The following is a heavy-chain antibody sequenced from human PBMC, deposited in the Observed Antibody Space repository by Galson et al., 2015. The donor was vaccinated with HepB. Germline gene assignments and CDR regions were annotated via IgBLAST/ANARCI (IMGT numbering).Heavy chain of an antibody. CDR2: IYYSGST. Sequence: LSLTCTVSGGSISSSSYYWGWIRQPPGKGLEWIGSIYYSGSTYYNPSLKSRVTISVDTSKNQFSLKLSSVTAAGTAVYYCARGGGGVLLWFGELPDYWGQGTLVTVSS. J-gene: IGHJ4*02. V-gene: IGHV4-39*01. D-gene: IGHD3-10*01. CDR1: GGSISSSSYY. CDR3: ARGGGGVLLWFGELPDY.